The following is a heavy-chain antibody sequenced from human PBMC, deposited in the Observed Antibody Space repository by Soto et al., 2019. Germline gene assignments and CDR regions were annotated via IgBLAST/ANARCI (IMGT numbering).Heavy chain of an antibody. V-gene: IGHV4-59*01. CDR2: IYYSGST. D-gene: IGHD3-22*01. Sequence: SETLSLTCTVSGGSISSYYWSWIRQPPGKGLEWIGYIYYSGSTNYNPSLKSRVTISVDTSKNQFSLKLSSVTAADTAVYYCARTYYYDSSGYRADYYYYYGMDVWGQGTTVTVS. CDR3: ARTYYYDSSGYRADYYYYYGMDV. J-gene: IGHJ6*02. CDR1: GGSISSYY.